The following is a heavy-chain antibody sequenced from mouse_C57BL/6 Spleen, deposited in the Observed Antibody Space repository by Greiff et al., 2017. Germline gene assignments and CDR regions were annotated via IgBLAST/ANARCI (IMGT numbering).Heavy chain of an antibody. J-gene: IGHJ4*01. Sequence: EVQLQQSGPVLVKPGASVKMSCKASGYTFTDYYMNWVKQSHGQSLEWIGVINPSNGGTSYNQKFKGKATLTVDKSSSTAYMELNSLTSEDSAFYYCARKPPYYGSSFYYAMDYWGQGTSVTVAS. D-gene: IGHD1-1*01. CDR2: INPSNGGT. CDR3: ARKPPYYGSSFYYAMDY. V-gene: IGHV1-19*01. CDR1: GYTFTDYY.